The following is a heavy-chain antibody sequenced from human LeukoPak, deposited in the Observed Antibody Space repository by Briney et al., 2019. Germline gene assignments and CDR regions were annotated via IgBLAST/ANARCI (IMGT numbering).Heavy chain of an antibody. V-gene: IGHV4-59*01. Sequence: PSETLSLTCTVSGYSITMYYWTWIRQPPGKGLEWIGYVDHTGSTKFNPSLNGRVSISRDTSKNFFSLRLRSVTAADTAVYFCARGRVSSGTWYSTYYYFFYMDFWGKGTTVTVSS. CDR2: VDHTGST. J-gene: IGHJ6*03. CDR3: ARGRVSSGTWYSTYYYFFYMDF. D-gene: IGHD4-11*01. CDR1: GYSITMYY.